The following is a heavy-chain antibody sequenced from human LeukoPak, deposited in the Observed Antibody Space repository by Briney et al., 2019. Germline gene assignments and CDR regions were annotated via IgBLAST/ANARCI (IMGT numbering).Heavy chain of an antibody. CDR2: IYYSGST. J-gene: IGHJ4*02. Sequence: PSETLSLTCTVSGGSISSSSYYWGWIRQPPGKGLEWIGSIYYSGSTYYNPSLKSRVTISVDTSKNQFSLKLSSVTAADTAVYYCARRAYCGGDCYHPYYFDYWGQGTLVTVSS. CDR3: ARRAYCGGDCYHPYYFDY. CDR1: GGSISSSSYY. V-gene: IGHV4-39*01. D-gene: IGHD2-21*02.